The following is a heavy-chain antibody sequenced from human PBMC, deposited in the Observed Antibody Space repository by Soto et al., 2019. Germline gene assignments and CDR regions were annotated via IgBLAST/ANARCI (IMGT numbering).Heavy chain of an antibody. J-gene: IGHJ4*02. CDR3: AKRIAASGSGWDY. Sequence: GGSLRLSCAASGFTFSSYAMSWVRQAPGKGLEWVSAISNSGGSTYYTDSVRGRFTISRDNSKTTLYLQMNSLRAEDTSVYYCAKRIAASGSGWDYWGQGTLVTVS. V-gene: IGHV3-23*01. D-gene: IGHD6-13*01. CDR1: GFTFSSYA. CDR2: ISNSGGST.